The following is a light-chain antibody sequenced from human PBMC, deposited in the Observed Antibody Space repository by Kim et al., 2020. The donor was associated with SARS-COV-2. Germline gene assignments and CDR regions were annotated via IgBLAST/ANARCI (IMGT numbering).Light chain of an antibody. J-gene: IGLJ6*01. CDR3: EARDNRLNGSL. Sequence: VTITLAGTTSKCGSSQANWSRQHQGQAPHSLIDIKNDRPSGIPDRFSGSMSGTSASLDISGLHPEGGAGYLCEARDNRLNGSLFGRWTQVTVL. V-gene: IGLV1-44*01. CDR2: IKN. CDR1: TSKCGSSQ.